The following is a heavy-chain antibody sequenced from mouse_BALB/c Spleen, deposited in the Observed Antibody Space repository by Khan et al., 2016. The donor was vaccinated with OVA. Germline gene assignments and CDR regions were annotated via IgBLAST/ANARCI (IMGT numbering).Heavy chain of an antibody. J-gene: IGHJ4*01. CDR1: GFTFSSFG. CDR3: ARILGIYAMDY. Sequence: EVELVESGGGLVQPGGSRKLSCAASGFTFSSFGMFWIRQAPEKGLEWVAYISSGSSTFYYADTLKGRFTISRDNPKNTLILQMTSLRSEDTAMYYCARILGIYAMDYWGQGTSVTVSS. D-gene: IGHD4-1*01. CDR2: ISSGSSTF. V-gene: IGHV5-17*02.